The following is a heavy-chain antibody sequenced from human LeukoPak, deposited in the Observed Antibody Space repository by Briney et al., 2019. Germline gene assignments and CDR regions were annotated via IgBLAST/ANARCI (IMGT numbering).Heavy chain of an antibody. D-gene: IGHD2-15*01. CDR2: TYYRSKWYN. J-gene: IGHJ4*02. CDR3: ARQGCSVGGCYAFDY. CDR1: GDSVSSNSAA. V-gene: IGHV6-1*01. Sequence: SQTLSLTCALSGDSVSSNSAAWHWIRQSPSRGLECLGRTYYRSKWYNEYEVFVKSRMTINSDTSKNQFSLQLNSVSPEDTAVYYCARQGCSVGGCYAFDYWGQGILVTVSS.